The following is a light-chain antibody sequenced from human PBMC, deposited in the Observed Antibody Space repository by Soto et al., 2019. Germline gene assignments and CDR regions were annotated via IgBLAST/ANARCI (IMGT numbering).Light chain of an antibody. Sequence: EIVLTQSPATLSLSPGERATLSCRASQSVSSYLAWYQHKPGQAPRLLIFDASQRATGIPARFRGSGSGTDFTLSISSLEPEDFAVYYCQQRTDRPPWTFGQGTKVDI. J-gene: IGKJ1*01. CDR2: DAS. CDR3: QQRTDRPPWT. V-gene: IGKV3-11*01. CDR1: QSVSSY.